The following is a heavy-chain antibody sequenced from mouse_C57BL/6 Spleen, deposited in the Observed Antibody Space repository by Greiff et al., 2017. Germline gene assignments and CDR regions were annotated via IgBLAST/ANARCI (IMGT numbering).Heavy chain of an antibody. CDR1: GFNIKDDY. Sequence: EVKLVESGAELVRPGASVKLSCTASGFNIKDDYMHWVKQRPEQGLEWIGWIDPENGDTEYASKFQGKATITADTSSNTAYLQLSSLTSEDTAVYYCTTVYGGFAYWGQGTLVTVSA. V-gene: IGHV14-4*01. CDR2: IDPENGDT. J-gene: IGHJ3*01. D-gene: IGHD1-1*02. CDR3: TTVYGGFAY.